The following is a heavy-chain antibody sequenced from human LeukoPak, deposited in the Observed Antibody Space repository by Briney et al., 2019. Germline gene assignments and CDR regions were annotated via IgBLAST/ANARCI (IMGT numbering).Heavy chain of an antibody. J-gene: IGHJ4*02. CDR2: ISYDGSNK. D-gene: IGHD5-12*01. V-gene: IGHV3-30-3*01. CDR1: GFTFSSYA. Sequence: GGSLRLSCAASGFTFSSYAMHWVRQAPGKGLEWVAVISYDGSNKYYADSVKGRFTISRDNSKNTLYLQMNSLRAEDTAVYYCARDQYSGYDLYYFDCWGQGTLVTVSS. CDR3: ARDQYSGYDLYYFDC.